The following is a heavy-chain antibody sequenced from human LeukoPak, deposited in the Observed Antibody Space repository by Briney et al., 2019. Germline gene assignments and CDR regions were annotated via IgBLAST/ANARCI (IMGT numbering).Heavy chain of an antibody. CDR1: GFTVSSNY. V-gene: IGHV3-53*01. Sequence: GGSLRLSCAASGFTVSSNYMSWVRQAPGKGLEWVSVIYSGGSTYYADSVKGRFTISRDNSKNTLYLQMNSLRAEDTAVYYCARDIPHSGYYHDAFDIWGQGTMVTVSS. D-gene: IGHD3-22*01. J-gene: IGHJ3*02. CDR3: ARDIPHSGYYHDAFDI. CDR2: IYSGGST.